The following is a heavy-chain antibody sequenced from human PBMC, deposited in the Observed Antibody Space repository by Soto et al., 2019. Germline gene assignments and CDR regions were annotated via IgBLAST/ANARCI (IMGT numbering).Heavy chain of an antibody. CDR2: ISWNSGSI. Sequence: GGSLRLSCAASGFTFDDYAMHWVRQAPGKGLEWVSGISWNSGSIGYADSVKGRFTISRDNAKNSLYLQMNSLRAEDTALYYCAKGFADFGVVAYIDYWGQGTLVTVSS. CDR3: AKGFADFGVVAYIDY. J-gene: IGHJ4*02. D-gene: IGHD3-3*01. CDR1: GFTFDDYA. V-gene: IGHV3-9*01.